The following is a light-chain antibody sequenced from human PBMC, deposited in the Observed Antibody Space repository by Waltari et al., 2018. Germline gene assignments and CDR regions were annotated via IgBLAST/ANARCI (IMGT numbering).Light chain of an antibody. V-gene: IGLV1-40*01. CDR1: SSNIGTDDD. CDR2: THP. Sequence: QFVLTQPPSLSGAPGERVTLSCTGSSSNIGTDDDVHWYQQFPGTAPKPLIYTHPPRPSGVPDRFSGSTSGTSASLAITGLQPEDEAEYYCQSYDSSLSVVFGGGTKLTVL. J-gene: IGLJ2*01. CDR3: QSYDSSLSVV.